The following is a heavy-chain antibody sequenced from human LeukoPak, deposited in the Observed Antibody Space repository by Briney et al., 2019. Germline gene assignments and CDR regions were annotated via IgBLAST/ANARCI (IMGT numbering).Heavy chain of an antibody. J-gene: IGHJ6*03. CDR2: INAGNGNT. D-gene: IGHD6-25*01. V-gene: IGHV1-3*01. CDR3: ARTEGYRSAPDYYYYMDV. CDR1: GYTFTSYA. Sequence: ASVKVSCKASGYTFTSYAMHWVRQAPGQRLEWMGWINAGNGNTKYSQKFQGRVTMTTDTSTSTAYMDLRSLRSDDTAVYYCARTEGYRSAPDYYYYMDVWGKGTTVTVSS.